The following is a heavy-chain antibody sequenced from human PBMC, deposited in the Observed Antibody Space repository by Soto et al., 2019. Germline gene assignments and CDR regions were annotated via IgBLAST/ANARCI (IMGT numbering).Heavy chain of an antibody. Sequence: PGESLKISCKGSGYSFTTYWIGWVRQMPGKGLEGMVIIYPGDSDTRYSPSFQGQVTISADKSISTAYLQWSSLKASDSAMYYCASRYYDTSGTSPSYFDYWGQGTLVTVSS. D-gene: IGHD3-10*01. CDR3: ASRYYDTSGTSPSYFDY. V-gene: IGHV5-51*01. CDR1: GYSFTTYW. J-gene: IGHJ4*02. CDR2: IYPGDSDT.